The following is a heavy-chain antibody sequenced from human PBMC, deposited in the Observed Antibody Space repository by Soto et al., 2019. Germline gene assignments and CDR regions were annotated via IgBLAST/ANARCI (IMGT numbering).Heavy chain of an antibody. V-gene: IGHV3-30*18. J-gene: IGHJ4*02. D-gene: IGHD2-2*01. CDR2: ISYDGSNK. Sequence: GGSLRLSCAASGFTFGSYGMHWVRQAPGKGLEWVAVISYDGSNKYYADSVKGRFTISRDNSKNTLYLQMNSLRAEDTAVYYCAKDRGDVVVVPAANDYWGQGTLVTVSS. CDR3: AKDRGDVVVVPAANDY. CDR1: GFTFGSYG.